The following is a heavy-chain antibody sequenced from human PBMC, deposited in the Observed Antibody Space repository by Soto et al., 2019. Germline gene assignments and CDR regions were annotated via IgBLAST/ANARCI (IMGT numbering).Heavy chain of an antibody. Sequence: QVQLVQSGAEVKKPGASVKVSCKASGYTFTSSGISWVRQAPGQGLEWMAWISAYNGNTNYAQKLQGRVTMTTDTSTSTAYMELRSLRSDDTAVYYCARGGRHDSSGYYLPFSGMDVWGQGTTVTVSS. CDR2: ISAYNGNT. D-gene: IGHD3-22*01. J-gene: IGHJ6*02. CDR3: ARGGRHDSSGYYLPFSGMDV. V-gene: IGHV1-18*01. CDR1: GYTFTSSG.